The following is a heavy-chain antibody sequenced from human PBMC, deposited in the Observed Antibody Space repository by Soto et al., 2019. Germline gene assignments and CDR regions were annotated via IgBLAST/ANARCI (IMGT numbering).Heavy chain of an antibody. Sequence: QLQLQESGPGLLKPSETLSLTCTVSGGSISISSYYWEWIRQPPGKGLEWIGTMYYSGDTFYNPSLKSRVTISVDTSKNQFSLKLSSVTAADTAMYYCASRGGGYSPIDYWGQGTLVTVSS. CDR2: MYYSGDT. D-gene: IGHD3-16*01. CDR1: GGSISISSYY. J-gene: IGHJ4*02. CDR3: ASRGGGYSPIDY. V-gene: IGHV4-39*01.